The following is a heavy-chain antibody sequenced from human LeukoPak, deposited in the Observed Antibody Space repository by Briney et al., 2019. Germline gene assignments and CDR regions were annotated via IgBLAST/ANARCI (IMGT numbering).Heavy chain of an antibody. D-gene: IGHD3-9*01. CDR2: ISSSSSTI. Sequence: GGSLRLSCAASGFTFSSYSMNWVRQAPGKGLEWVSYISSSSSTIYYADSVKGRFTISRDNAKDSLYLQMNSLRAEDTAVYYRATTAKYYDILTGYYDAAFDIWGQGTMVTVSS. CDR3: ATTAKYYDILTGYYDAAFDI. J-gene: IGHJ3*02. CDR1: GFTFSSYS. V-gene: IGHV3-48*04.